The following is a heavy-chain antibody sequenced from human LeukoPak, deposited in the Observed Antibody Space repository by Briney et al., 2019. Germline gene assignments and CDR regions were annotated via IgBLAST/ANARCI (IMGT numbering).Heavy chain of an antibody. J-gene: IGHJ4*02. CDR1: GGTFSSYA. D-gene: IGHD1-26*01. Sequence: ASVKVSCKASGGTFSSYAINWVRQAPGQGLEWMGWISAYNGNTNYAQKLQGRVTMTTDTSTSTAYMELRSLRSDDTAVYYCARDLDQYSGRYGGFGHDFWGQGTLVTVSS. CDR2: ISAYNGNT. V-gene: IGHV1-18*01. CDR3: ARDLDQYSGRYGGFGHDF.